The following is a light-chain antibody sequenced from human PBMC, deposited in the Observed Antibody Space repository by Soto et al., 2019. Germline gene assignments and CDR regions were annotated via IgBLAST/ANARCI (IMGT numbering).Light chain of an antibody. CDR3: QQYNNWPPWT. CDR1: QSISSN. CDR2: GAF. Sequence: ELVMTQSPATLSVSPGEIATLSCRASQSISSNLAWYQQRPGQAPRLLLYGAFTRATGISARFSGSGSGTEFTLTISILQSEDFAVYYCQQYNNWPPWTFGQGTKVDIK. J-gene: IGKJ1*01. V-gene: IGKV3-15*01.